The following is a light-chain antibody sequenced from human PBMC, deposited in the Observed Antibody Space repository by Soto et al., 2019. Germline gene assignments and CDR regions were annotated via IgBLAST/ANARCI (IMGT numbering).Light chain of an antibody. J-gene: IGKJ2*01. Sequence: EIVLTQSPGTLSLSPGERVILSCRASQSLSRTYLAWYQQKAGQAPRLLIYGVSTRATGIPDSFSGSGSGTDFTLTISRLEPEDCAVYFCQHYGNSPYTFGQGTKVQI. CDR2: GVS. CDR1: QSLSRTY. CDR3: QHYGNSPYT. V-gene: IGKV3-20*01.